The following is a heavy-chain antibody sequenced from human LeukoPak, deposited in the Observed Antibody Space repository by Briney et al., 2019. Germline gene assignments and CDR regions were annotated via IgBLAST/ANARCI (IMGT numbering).Heavy chain of an antibody. CDR2: IYYSGST. CDR3: ARHYKSSHYYMDV. V-gene: IGHV4-30-4*08. D-gene: IGHD1-1*01. Sequence: PSETLSLTCTVSGGSISSGDYYWSWIRQPPGKGLEWIGYIYYSGSTYYNPSLKSRVTISVDTSKNQFSLKLSSVTAADTAVYYCARHYKSSHYYMDVWGKGTTVTVSS. J-gene: IGHJ6*03. CDR1: GGSISSGDYY.